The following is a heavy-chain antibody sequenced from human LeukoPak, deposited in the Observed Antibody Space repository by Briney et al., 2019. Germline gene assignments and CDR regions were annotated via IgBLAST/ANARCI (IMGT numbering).Heavy chain of an antibody. CDR2: IYYSGST. D-gene: IGHD3-16*01. CDR3: ARGDNYLDH. Sequence: PSETLSLTCTVSGGSISSSSYYWGWIRQPPGKGLEWIGSIYYSGSTYYNPSLKSRVTISVVTSKNQISLRLSSVTAADTAVYYCARGDNYLDHWGQGTLVTVSS. J-gene: IGHJ4*02. CDR1: GGSISSSSYY. V-gene: IGHV4-39*07.